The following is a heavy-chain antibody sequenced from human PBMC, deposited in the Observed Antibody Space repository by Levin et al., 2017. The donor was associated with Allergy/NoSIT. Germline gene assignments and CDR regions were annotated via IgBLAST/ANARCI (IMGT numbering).Heavy chain of an antibody. CDR1: KFIFNNAW. V-gene: IGHV3-15*01. CDR2: IKSITDGGTT. CDR3: AVDYGDFFDY. Sequence: GGSLRLSCTASKFIFNNAWMSWVRQAPGKGLEWVGRIKSITDGGTTDYAAPVKGRFTISKDDSKNKLYLQMKSLKTEDTAMYYCAVDYGDFFDYWGQGTLVTVSS. D-gene: IGHD4-17*01. J-gene: IGHJ4*02.